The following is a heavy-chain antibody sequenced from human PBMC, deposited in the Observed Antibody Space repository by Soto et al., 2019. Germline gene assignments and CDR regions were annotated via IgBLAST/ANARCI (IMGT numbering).Heavy chain of an antibody. CDR1: GGTFSSYA. D-gene: IGHD1-26*01. V-gene: IGHV1-69*01. Sequence: QVQLVQSGAEVKKPGSSVKVSCKASGGTFSSYAISWVRQAPGQGLEWMGGIIPIFGTANYAQKFQGRVTITADESTSTAYMELSSLRSEDTAVYYCARQIVGATRDPNWFDPWGQGTLVTVSS. CDR3: ARQIVGATRDPNWFDP. J-gene: IGHJ5*02. CDR2: IIPIFGTA.